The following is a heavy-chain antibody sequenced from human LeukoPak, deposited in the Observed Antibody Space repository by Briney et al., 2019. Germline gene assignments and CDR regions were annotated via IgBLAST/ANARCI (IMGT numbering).Heavy chain of an antibody. Sequence: ASVKLSCKASGYTFTSYYMHWVRQAPGQGLEWMGWISAYNGNTNYAQKLQGRVTMTTDTSTSTAYMELRSLRSDDTAVYYCARVALDYYYYGMDVWGQGTTVTVSS. J-gene: IGHJ6*02. CDR2: ISAYNGNT. CDR1: GYTFTSYY. CDR3: ARVALDYYYYGMDV. V-gene: IGHV1-18*04.